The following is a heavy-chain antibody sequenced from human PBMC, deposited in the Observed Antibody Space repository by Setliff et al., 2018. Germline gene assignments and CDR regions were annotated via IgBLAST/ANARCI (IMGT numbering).Heavy chain of an antibody. V-gene: IGHV1-18*01. Sequence: ASVKVSCKASGYTFNSYGITWVRQAPGQGLEWMGWISCYDGNTRYARKSQGRATMTTDTSTTTAYMELRSLTSDDTAVYYCARVRPCGADCSTGVGGPYYFDHWGQGTLVTVSS. J-gene: IGHJ4*02. D-gene: IGHD2-21*02. CDR1: GYTFNSYG. CDR2: ISCYDGNT. CDR3: ARVRPCGADCSTGVGGPYYFDH.